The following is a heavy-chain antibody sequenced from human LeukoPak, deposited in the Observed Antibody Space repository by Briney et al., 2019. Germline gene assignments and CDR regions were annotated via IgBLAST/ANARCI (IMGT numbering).Heavy chain of an antibody. CDR2: IYYSGST. CDR1: GGSISSYY. Sequence: KPSETLSLTCTVSGGSISSYYCNWIRQPPGKGLEWIGYIYYSGSTNHNPSLRSRVTISVDTSNNQFSLELSSVTAADTAVYYCARSSYYDGSGSYYHASDIWGQGTMVTVSS. V-gene: IGHV4-59*01. J-gene: IGHJ3*02. D-gene: IGHD3-10*01. CDR3: ARSSYYDGSGSYYHASDI.